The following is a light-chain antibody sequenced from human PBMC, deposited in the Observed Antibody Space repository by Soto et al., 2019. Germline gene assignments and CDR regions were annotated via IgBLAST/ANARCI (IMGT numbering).Light chain of an antibody. CDR1: QDISVY. V-gene: IGKV1-27*01. CDR3: PKFNTAPLT. CDR2: SAS. Sequence: DIQMTQSPSSLSASVGDRVTITCRASQDISVYLAWNQQKPGKVPKLLIYSASTLQSGVPSRFSGSGSGTDFTLTISGLQPEDVATSYCPKFNTAPLTFGHGTRLEMK. J-gene: IGKJ5*01.